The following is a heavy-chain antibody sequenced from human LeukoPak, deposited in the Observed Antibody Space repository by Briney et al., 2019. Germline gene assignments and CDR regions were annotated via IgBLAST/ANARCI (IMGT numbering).Heavy chain of an antibody. CDR2: ISYDGSNQ. CDR1: GFMFSSYG. V-gene: IGHV3-30*18. Sequence: PGGSLRLSCAASGFMFSSYGMHWVRQAPGKGLEWVAVISYDGSNQFYADSLKGRFTISRDKSKNTLYLQMNSLRAEDTAVYYCAKSSNYGMDVWGQGTTVTVSS. J-gene: IGHJ6*02. CDR3: AKSSNYGMDV.